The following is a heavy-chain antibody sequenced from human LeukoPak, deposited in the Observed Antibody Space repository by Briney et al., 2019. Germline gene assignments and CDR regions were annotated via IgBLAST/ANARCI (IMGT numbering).Heavy chain of an antibody. CDR3: ARDLIAARPGWFDP. CDR2: ISAYNGNT. D-gene: IGHD6-6*01. J-gene: IGHJ5*02. CDR1: GYTFTIYG. Sequence: ASVKVSCKASGYTFTIYGINWVRQAPGQGLGRMGWISAYNGNTNYAQNLQGRVTLTTDTSASTAYMELRSLRSDDTAVYYCARDLIAARPGWFDPWGQGTLVIVSS. V-gene: IGHV1-18*01.